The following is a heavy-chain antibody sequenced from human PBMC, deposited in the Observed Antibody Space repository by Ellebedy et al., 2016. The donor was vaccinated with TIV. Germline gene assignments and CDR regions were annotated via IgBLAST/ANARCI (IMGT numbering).Heavy chain of an antibody. CDR1: GFTFDNYA. CDR3: ATGYSSGVRIDF. Sequence: GESLKISXAASGFTFDNYAMNWVRQALGKGLEWVSAISGTGDSTYSADSVKGRFTVSRDNSKNTLFLQMNSLRAEDTAAYYCATGYSSGVRIDFWGQGPLVTVSS. D-gene: IGHD6-25*01. J-gene: IGHJ4*02. V-gene: IGHV3-23*01. CDR2: ISGTGDST.